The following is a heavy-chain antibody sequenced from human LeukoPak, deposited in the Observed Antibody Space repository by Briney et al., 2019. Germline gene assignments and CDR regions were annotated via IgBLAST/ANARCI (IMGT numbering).Heavy chain of an antibody. V-gene: IGHV4-59*01. Sequence: SETLSLTCTVSGGSLSSYYWSWIRQPPGKGLEWIGYIYDSGSTNYNPSLKSRVTISVDTSKNQFSLKLSSVTAADTAVYYCARVGGTNYYYYGMDVWGQGTTVTVSS. CDR2: IYDSGST. CDR3: ARVGGTNYYYYGMDV. CDR1: GGSLSSYY. D-gene: IGHD1-1*01. J-gene: IGHJ6*02.